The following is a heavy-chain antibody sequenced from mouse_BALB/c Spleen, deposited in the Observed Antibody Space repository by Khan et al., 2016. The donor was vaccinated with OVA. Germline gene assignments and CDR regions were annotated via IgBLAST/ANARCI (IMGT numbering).Heavy chain of an antibody. D-gene: IGHD2-10*01. CDR1: GFSLTNYG. J-gene: IGHJ4*01. V-gene: IGHV2-6-1*01. CDR3: ARRPYFHYYVMDY. Sequence: VELVESGPGLVAPSQSLSITCTISGFSLTNYGVHWVRQPPGKGLEWMVVIWSDGTTTYDSALKSRLTTSKDNSRSQFLLKMDSHQADDAAMYCCARRPYFHYYVMDYWGQGTSVTVSS. CDR2: IWSDGTT.